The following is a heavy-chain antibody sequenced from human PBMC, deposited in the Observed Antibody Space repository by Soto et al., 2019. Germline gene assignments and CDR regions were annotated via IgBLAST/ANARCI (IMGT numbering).Heavy chain of an antibody. Sequence: EVQLVESGGGLVQPGRSLRLSCAASGFTFDDYAMHWVRQAPGKGLEWVSGISWNSGSIGYADSVKGRFTISRDNAKNSLYLQMNSLRAEDTALYYCAKDLTGGSRRHYHYDYWGQGTLVTVSS. CDR1: GFTFDDYA. CDR3: AKDLTGGSRRHYHYDY. J-gene: IGHJ4*02. V-gene: IGHV3-9*01. D-gene: IGHD2-15*01. CDR2: ISWNSGSI.